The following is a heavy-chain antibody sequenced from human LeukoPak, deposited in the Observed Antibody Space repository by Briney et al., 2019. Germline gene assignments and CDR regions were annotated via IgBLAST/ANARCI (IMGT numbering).Heavy chain of an antibody. CDR1: GGSFSGYY. J-gene: IGHJ4*02. CDR3: ARHRVLRYFY. V-gene: IGHV4-34*01. Sequence: SETLSLTCAVYGGSFSGYYWSWIRQPPGKGLEWIGNIYYSGSTNYNPSLKSRVTISVDTSKNQFSLKLSSVTAADTAVYYCARHRVLRYFYWGQGTLVTVSS. D-gene: IGHD2/OR15-2a*01. CDR2: IYYSGST.